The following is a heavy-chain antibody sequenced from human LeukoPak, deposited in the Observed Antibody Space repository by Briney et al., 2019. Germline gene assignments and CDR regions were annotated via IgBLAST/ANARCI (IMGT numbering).Heavy chain of an antibody. V-gene: IGHV4-59*01. CDR1: GASISSYY. D-gene: IGHD1-14*01. CDR3: ARHWAETTGPYAFDF. CDR2: IYYSGST. J-gene: IGHJ3*01. Sequence: SETLSLTCIVSGASISSYYWSWIRQPPGKGLEWIGYIYYSGSTNYNPSLKSRVTISVDTSKNHFSLKLISVTAADTAVYYCARHWAETTGPYAFDFWGQGTMVTVSS.